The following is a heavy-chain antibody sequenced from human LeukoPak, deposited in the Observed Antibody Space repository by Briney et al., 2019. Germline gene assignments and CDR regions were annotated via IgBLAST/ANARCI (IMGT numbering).Heavy chain of an antibody. Sequence: ASVKVSCKASGYTFTSYAIHWVRQAPGQGLEWVGWITPSGGTNYPQKFQGRVAITWDTSITTAYMDLSRLTSDDTAVYYCARDRYGDGFAHLDYWGQGALVTVSS. CDR2: ITPSGGT. CDR3: ARDRYGDGFAHLDY. V-gene: IGHV1-2*02. D-gene: IGHD5-24*01. J-gene: IGHJ4*02. CDR1: GYTFTSYA.